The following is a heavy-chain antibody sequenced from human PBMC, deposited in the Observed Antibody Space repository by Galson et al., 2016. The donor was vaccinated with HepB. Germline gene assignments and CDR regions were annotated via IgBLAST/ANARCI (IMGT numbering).Heavy chain of an antibody. V-gene: IGHV3-30*04. CDR3: ARAVHGSGSYWDK. CDR2: ISYDGSYE. Sequence: SLRLSCAASGFTFSSYAMHWVGQAPGKGLEWVAVISYDGSYESYAGAVKGRFTISRDNFKNTLYLHLNSLRAEETAVYYCARAVHGSGSYWDKWGQGTLVAVSS. D-gene: IGHD3-10*01. J-gene: IGHJ4*02. CDR1: GFTFSSYA.